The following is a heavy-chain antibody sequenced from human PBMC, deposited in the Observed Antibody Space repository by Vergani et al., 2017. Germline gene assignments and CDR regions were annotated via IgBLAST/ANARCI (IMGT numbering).Heavy chain of an antibody. Sequence: QVQLVESGGGVVQRGGSLRLFCATCGFTLRNYDMQWIRQGTVKGLEFVAFIQFDGSDTYYADSVKGRLTISRDNSKNTVNLEVNSLRPEETAVYVCSKSGFYSSLGAYYMYIWGKGTTGTVS. CDR2: IQFDGSDT. V-gene: IGHV3-30*02. CDR3: SKSGFYSSLGAYYMYI. CDR1: GFTLRNYD. J-gene: IGHJ6*03. D-gene: IGHD2-2*03.